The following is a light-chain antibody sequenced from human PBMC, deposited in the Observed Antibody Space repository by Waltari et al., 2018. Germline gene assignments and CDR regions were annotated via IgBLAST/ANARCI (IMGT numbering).Light chain of an antibody. Sequence: DIQMTQSPSSLAASVGERVTITCQASQDISKSLNWFQQKPGKAPKVLIYDASNLRTGVPSRFSGSVSGTHFTFTISSLQPEDIATYYCQHYANLPLTFGGGTNVDIK. J-gene: IGKJ4*01. CDR3: QHYANLPLT. CDR2: DAS. CDR1: QDISKS. V-gene: IGKV1-33*01.